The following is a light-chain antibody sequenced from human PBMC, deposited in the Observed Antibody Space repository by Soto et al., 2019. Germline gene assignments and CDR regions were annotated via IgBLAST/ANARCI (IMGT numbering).Light chain of an antibody. Sequence: DVQMTQSPSSLSAFVGDRVTITCRASQGIAPYLAWFQQKPGKVPKLLIYATSTLQSGVPSRFSGSGSVTDFTLNINSLQPEDVGTYYCQKYNSAPLTFGGGTKVEIK. V-gene: IGKV1-27*01. J-gene: IGKJ4*01. CDR1: QGIAPY. CDR2: ATS. CDR3: QKYNSAPLT.